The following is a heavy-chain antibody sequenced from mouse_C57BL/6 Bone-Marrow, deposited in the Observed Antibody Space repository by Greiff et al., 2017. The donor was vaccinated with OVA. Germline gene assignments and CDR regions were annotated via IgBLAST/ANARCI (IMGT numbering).Heavy chain of an antibody. J-gene: IGHJ1*03. CDR2: IYPGGGYT. CDR3: ARQNNWYFDV. V-gene: IGHV1-63*01. CDR1: GYTFTNYW. Sequence: VKLMESGAELVRPGTSVKMSCKASGYTFTNYWIGWAKQRPGHGLEWIGDIYPGGGYTNYNEKFKGKATLTADKSSSTAYMQFSSLTSEDSAIYYCARQNNWYFDVWGTGTTVTVSS.